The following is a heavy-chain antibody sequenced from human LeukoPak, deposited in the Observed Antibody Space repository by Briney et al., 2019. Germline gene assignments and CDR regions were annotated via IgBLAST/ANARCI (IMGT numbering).Heavy chain of an antibody. CDR2: FSGKGDTT. V-gene: IGHV3-23*01. D-gene: IGHD6-13*01. J-gene: IGHJ4*02. CDR3: ASRRSEAAAVFLG. CDR1: GFTFSHYG. Sequence: GGSLRLSCAASGFTFSHYGMSWVRQAPGKGLEWVAGFSGKGDTTYYAESVRGRFTISRDTSKNSLYLQMNSLRAEDTAVYYCASRRSEAAAVFLGWGQGALVTVSS.